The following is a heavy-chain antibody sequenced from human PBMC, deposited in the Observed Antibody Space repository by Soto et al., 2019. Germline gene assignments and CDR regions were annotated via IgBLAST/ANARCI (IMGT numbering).Heavy chain of an antibody. J-gene: IGHJ4*02. CDR2: NFYSGST. V-gene: IGHV4-31*03. CDR1: GASITSTGYY. D-gene: IGHD3-3*01. CDR3: AIPNDVWNGNGPLDY. Sequence: QVQLQASGPGLVKPSQTLSVMCTVSGASITSTGYYWSWIRQLPGKGLEWIGSNFYSGSTYYNPSLEVRVTISLDRSKNGFALRLNAVTAADTAIYYCAIPNDVWNGNGPLDYWGRGALVTVSS.